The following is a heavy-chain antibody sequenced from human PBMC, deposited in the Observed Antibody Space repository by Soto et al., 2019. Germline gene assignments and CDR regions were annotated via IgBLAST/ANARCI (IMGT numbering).Heavy chain of an antibody. D-gene: IGHD6-13*01. CDR3: AKGRASSSWYGVY. Sequence: EVQLLESGGGLVQPGGSLRLSCAASGFTFSSYAMSWVRQAPGKGLEWVSAISGSGGSTYYADSVKGRFTIARDNSKNTLYLQMNSLRAEDTAVYYCAKGRASSSWYGVYWGQGTLVTVSS. J-gene: IGHJ4*02. CDR2: ISGSGGST. V-gene: IGHV3-23*01. CDR1: GFTFSSYA.